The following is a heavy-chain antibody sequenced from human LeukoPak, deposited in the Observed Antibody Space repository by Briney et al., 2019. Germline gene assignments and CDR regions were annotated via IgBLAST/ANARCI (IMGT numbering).Heavy chain of an antibody. J-gene: IGHJ5*02. V-gene: IGHV4-39*01. CDR2: IYYSGST. CDR1: GGSISSSTYY. CDR3: ARQTETSGWS. D-gene: IGHD6-19*01. Sequence: PSETLSLTCTVSGGSISSSTYYWGWIRQTPVKGLEWIGHIYYSGSTYYNPSLKSRVTLSVDTSNNQLSLTVSSVTAADAALYFCARQTETSGWSWGQGTLVTVSS.